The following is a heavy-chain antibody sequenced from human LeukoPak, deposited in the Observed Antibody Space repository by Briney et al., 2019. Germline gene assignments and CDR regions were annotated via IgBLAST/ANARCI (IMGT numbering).Heavy chain of an antibody. CDR2: LQYDENEI. CDR3: VSEERAVKDS. D-gene: IGHD3-10*01. V-gene: IGHV3-30*02. CDR1: GLVFSRSG. Sequence: PGGSLRLSCAASGLVFSRSGTHWIRQAPGKGLEWVAFLQYDENEIYYAESVEGRFTIFRDNSKNTLYLQMSSLRSDDTAVYYCVSEERAVKDSWGQGTLVSVSS. J-gene: IGHJ4*02.